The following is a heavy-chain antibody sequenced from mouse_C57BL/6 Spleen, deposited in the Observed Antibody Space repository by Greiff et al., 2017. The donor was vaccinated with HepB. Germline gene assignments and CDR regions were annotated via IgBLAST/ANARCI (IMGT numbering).Heavy chain of an antibody. CDR2: ISYDGSN. D-gene: IGHD2-3*01. Sequence: DVQLQESGPGLVKPSQSLSLTCSVTGYSITSGYYWNWIRQFPGNKLEWMGYISYDGSNNYNPSLKNRISITRDTSKNQFFLKLNSVTTEDTATYYCARDDGYYVRFDYWGQGTTLTVSS. V-gene: IGHV3-6*01. CDR1: GYSITSGYY. J-gene: IGHJ2*01. CDR3: ARDDGYYVRFDY.